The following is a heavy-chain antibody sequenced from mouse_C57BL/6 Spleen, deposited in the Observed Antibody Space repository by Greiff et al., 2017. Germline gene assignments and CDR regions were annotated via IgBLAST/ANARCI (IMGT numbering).Heavy chain of an antibody. Sequence: QVQLKQSGAELVRPGASVKLSCKASGYTFTDYYINWVKQRPGQGLEWIARIYPGSGNTYYNEKFKGKATLTAEKSSSTAYMQLSSLTSEDSAVYFCARGHYGSSPYYFDYWGQGTTLTVSS. CDR3: ARGHYGSSPYYFDY. J-gene: IGHJ2*01. CDR1: GYTFTDYY. V-gene: IGHV1-76*01. D-gene: IGHD1-1*01. CDR2: IYPGSGNT.